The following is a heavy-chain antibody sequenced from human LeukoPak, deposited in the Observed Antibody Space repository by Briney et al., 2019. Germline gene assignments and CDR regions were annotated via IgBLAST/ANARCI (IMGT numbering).Heavy chain of an antibody. D-gene: IGHD4-11*01. CDR2: IYYSGST. CDR3: ARASVTYYYYYYMDV. CDR1: GGSISSGGYY. V-gene: IGHV4-61*08. J-gene: IGHJ6*03. Sequence: SETLSLTCIVSGGSISSGGYYWSWIRQYPGKGLEWIGSIYYSGSTNYNPSLKSRVTISVDTSKNQFSLKLSSVTAADTAVYYCARASVTYYYYYYMDVWGKGTTVTVSS.